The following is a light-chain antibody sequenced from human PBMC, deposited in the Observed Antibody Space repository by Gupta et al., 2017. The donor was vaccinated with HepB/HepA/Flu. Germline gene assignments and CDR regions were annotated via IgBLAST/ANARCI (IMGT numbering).Light chain of an antibody. CDR2: SDD. J-gene: IGLJ1*01. Sequence: QSLLTQPPSASGTPGQRVTISCSGSSSNIGSNIVTWYQRLPGAAPKLIIYSDDQRPPGVPARFSGSKSGTSASLAISGLQSEDEADYYCAAWDDSLNGRYVFGTGTTVTLL. CDR1: SSNIGSNI. V-gene: IGLV1-44*01. CDR3: AAWDDSLNGRYV.